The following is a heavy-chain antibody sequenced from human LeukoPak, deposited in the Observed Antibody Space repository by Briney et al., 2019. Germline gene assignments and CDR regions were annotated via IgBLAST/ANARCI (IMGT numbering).Heavy chain of an antibody. Sequence: GSSVNVSCKASGGTFSSYAISWVRQAPGQGLEWMGGIIPIFGTANYAQKFQGRVTITADESTSTAYMELSSLRSEDTAVYYCARDLFYDILTGDWGQGTLVTVSS. J-gene: IGHJ4*02. V-gene: IGHV1-69*01. CDR2: IIPIFGTA. CDR1: GGTFSSYA. D-gene: IGHD3-9*01. CDR3: ARDLFYDILTGD.